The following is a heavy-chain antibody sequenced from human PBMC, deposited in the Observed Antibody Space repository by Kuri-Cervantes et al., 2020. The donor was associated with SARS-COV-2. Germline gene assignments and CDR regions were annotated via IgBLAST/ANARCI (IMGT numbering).Heavy chain of an antibody. CDR2: INSDGSST. Sequence: GGSLRLSCAASGFTFSNYWMHWVRQAPGKGLVWVSRINSDGSSTSYADSVKGRFTISRDNAKNTLYLQMNSLRAEDTAVYYCARTSLAVQWYFDLRGRGTLVTVSS. V-gene: IGHV3-74*01. J-gene: IGHJ2*01. D-gene: IGHD3-16*02. CDR3: ARTSLAVQWYFDL. CDR1: GFTFSNYW.